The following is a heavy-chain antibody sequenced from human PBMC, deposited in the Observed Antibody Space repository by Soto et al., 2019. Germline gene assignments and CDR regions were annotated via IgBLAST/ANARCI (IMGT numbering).Heavy chain of an antibody. D-gene: IGHD4-17*01. Sequence: QITLKESGPTLVKPTQTLTLTCTFSGFSLSTSGVGVGWIRQPPGKALEWLALIYWDDDKRYSPSLKSRLTITKDTSKNQVVLTMTNMDPVDTATYYCAHRLDLDYGDYPEDYYYYGMDVWGQGTTVTVSS. CDR2: IYWDDDK. J-gene: IGHJ6*02. V-gene: IGHV2-5*02. CDR3: AHRLDLDYGDYPEDYYYYGMDV. CDR1: GFSLSTSGVG.